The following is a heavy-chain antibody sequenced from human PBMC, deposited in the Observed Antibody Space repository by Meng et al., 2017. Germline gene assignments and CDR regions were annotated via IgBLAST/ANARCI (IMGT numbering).Heavy chain of an antibody. Sequence: GESLKISCAASGFTFSSYAMSWVRQAPGKGLEWVPAISGSGGSTYYADSVKGRFTISRDNSKNTLYLQMNSLRAEDTAVYYCAKDILLQFDYWGQGTLVTVSS. D-gene: IGHD2/OR15-2a*01. J-gene: IGHJ4*02. V-gene: IGHV3-23*01. CDR2: ISGSGGST. CDR1: GFTFSSYA. CDR3: AKDILLQFDY.